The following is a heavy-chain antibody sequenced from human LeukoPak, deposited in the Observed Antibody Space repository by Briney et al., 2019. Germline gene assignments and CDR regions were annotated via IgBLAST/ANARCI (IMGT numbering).Heavy chain of an antibody. J-gene: IGHJ4*02. CDR3: ARAPRITIFGVLGY. CDR2: ISAYNGNT. V-gene: IGHV1-18*01. D-gene: IGHD3-3*01. CDR1: GYTFTSYG. Sequence: ASVTVSCKASGYTFTSYGISWVRQAPGQGLEWMGWISAYNGNTNYAQKLQGRVTMTTDTSTSTAYMELRSLRSDDTAVYYCARAPRITIFGVLGYWGQGTLVTVSS.